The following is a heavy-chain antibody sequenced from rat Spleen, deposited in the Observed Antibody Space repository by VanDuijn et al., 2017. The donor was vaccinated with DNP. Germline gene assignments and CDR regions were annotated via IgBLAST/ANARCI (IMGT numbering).Heavy chain of an antibody. V-gene: IGHV5-22*01. Sequence: EVQVVESGGGLVPPGGALKLSCAASGFTFSDYYMAWVRQAPKKGLEWVASISYEGGTTYYGDSGKGRFTVSIDNAKDTLYLQMNSLRSEDTATYYCIRWNSGHFDYWGQGVMVTVSS. J-gene: IGHJ2*01. CDR2: ISYEGGTT. D-gene: IGHD4-3*01. CDR3: IRWNSGHFDY. CDR1: GFTFSDYY.